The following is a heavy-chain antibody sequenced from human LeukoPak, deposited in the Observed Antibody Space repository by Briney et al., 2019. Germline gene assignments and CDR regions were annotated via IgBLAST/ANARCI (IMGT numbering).Heavy chain of an antibody. CDR2: MNPNSGNT. D-gene: IGHD6-19*01. CDR3: ARHGVISSDWHHLYYYYYYMDV. Sequence: ASVKVSCKASGYTFTSYDINWVRQATGQGLEWMGWMNPNSGNTGYAQKFQGRVTMTRNTSISTAYMELSSLRSEDTAVYYCARHGVISSDWHHLYYYYYYMDVWGKGTTVTVSS. CDR1: GYTFTSYD. V-gene: IGHV1-8*01. J-gene: IGHJ6*03.